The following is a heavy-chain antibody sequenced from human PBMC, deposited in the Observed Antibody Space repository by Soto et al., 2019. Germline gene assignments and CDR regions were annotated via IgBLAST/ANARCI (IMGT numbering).Heavy chain of an antibody. CDR3: AKVLNPVEFGELSEYYYGMDV. D-gene: IGHD3-10*01. J-gene: IGHJ6*02. V-gene: IGHV3-23*01. CDR2: ISGSGGST. Sequence: EVQLLESGGGLVQPGGSLRLSCAASGFTFSSYAIGWVRQAPGKGLEWVSAISGSGGSTYYADSVKCRFTISRDNSKNTLYLQMNSLRAEDTAVYYCAKVLNPVEFGELSEYYYGMDVWGQGTTVTVSS. CDR1: GFTFSSYA.